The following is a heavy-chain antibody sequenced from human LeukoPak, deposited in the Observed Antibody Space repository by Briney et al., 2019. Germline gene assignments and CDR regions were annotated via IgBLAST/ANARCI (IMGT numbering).Heavy chain of an antibody. V-gene: IGHV3-30*18. J-gene: IGHJ4*02. CDR2: XSYDGSNK. D-gene: IGHD1-7*01. CDR1: GFTFSSYG. CDR3: AKDFGEQLELRLFDY. Sequence: GGSLRLSCAASGFTFSSYGMHWVRQAPGKGLXXXXXXSYDGSNKYYADSVKGRFTISRDNSKNTLYLQMNSLRAEDTAVYYCAKDFGEQLELRLFDYWGQGTLVTVSS.